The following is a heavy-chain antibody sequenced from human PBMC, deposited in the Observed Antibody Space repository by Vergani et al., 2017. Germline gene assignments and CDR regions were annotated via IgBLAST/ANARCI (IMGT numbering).Heavy chain of an antibody. J-gene: IGHJ4*02. CDR3: ATGDSSSSVRMDY. CDR2: ISWNSGTI. Sequence: EVQLVESGGGLVQPGGSLRLSCAASGFTFDDYAMHWVRQAPGKGLEWVSGISWNSGTIGYADSVKGRFTISRDNARNSVYLQINSLRAEDTALYYCATGDSSSSVRMDYWGQGTLVTVSS. CDR1: GFTFDDYA. D-gene: IGHD6-6*01. V-gene: IGHV3-9*01.